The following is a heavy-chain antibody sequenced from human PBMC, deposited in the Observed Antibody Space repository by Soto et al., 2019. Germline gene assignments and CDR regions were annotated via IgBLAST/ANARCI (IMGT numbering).Heavy chain of an antibody. CDR2: MNPNSGNT. V-gene: IGHV1-8*01. J-gene: IGHJ3*02. D-gene: IGHD6-19*01. Sequence: ASVKVSCKASGYTFTSYDINWVRQATGQGLEWMGWMNPNSGNTGYAQKFQGRVTMTRNTSISTAYMELSSLRSEDTAVYYCASPHTGSGWYGAFEIWGQGTMVTVSS. CDR3: ASPHTGSGWYGAFEI. CDR1: GYTFTSYD.